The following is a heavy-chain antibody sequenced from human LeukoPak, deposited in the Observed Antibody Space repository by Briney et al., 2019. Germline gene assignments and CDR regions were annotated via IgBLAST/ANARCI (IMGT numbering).Heavy chain of an antibody. CDR2: IKQDGSEK. J-gene: IGHJ6*03. D-gene: IGHD3-3*01. CDR3: ARDDFWSGYPAYYYYYMDV. Sequence: PGGSLRLSCAASGFTFSSYGIHWVRQAPGKGLEWVANIKQDGSEKYYVDSVKGRFTISRDNAKNSLYLQMNSLRAEDTAVYYCARDDFWSGYPAYYYYYMDVWGKGTTVTVSS. V-gene: IGHV3-7*01. CDR1: GFTFSSYG.